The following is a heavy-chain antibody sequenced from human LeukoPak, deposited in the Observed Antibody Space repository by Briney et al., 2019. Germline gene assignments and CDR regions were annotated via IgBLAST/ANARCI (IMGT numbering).Heavy chain of an antibody. J-gene: IGHJ5*01. CDR1: GFTFSSYS. CDR3: ARGINWFDS. V-gene: IGHV3-30-3*01. Sequence: GGSLRLSCAASGFTFSSYSIHWVRQAPGKGLEWVAVISYDGSNKYYADSVKGRFTISRDNSKNTLYLQMNSLRAEDTAVYYCARGINWFDSWGQGTLVTVSS. CDR2: ISYDGSNK.